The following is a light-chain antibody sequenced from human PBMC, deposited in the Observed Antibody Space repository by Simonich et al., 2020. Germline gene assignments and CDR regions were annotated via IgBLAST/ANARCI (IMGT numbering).Light chain of an antibody. CDR3: QQYNNWPSWT. J-gene: IGKJ1*01. V-gene: IGKV3-15*01. CDR2: GAS. CDR1: QRVSSN. Sequence: EIVMTQSPATLSVSPGERDTLSCRASQRVSSNLAWYQQKPGQAPRLLIYGASARATGIPASFRGSGSGTEFTLTISSLQSEDFAVYYCQQYNNWPSWTFGQGTKVEIK.